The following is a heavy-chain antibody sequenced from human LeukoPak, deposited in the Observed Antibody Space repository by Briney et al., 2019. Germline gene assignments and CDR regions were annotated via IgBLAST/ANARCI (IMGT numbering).Heavy chain of an antibody. D-gene: IGHD5-18*01. CDR2: IYYTGST. V-gene: IGHV4-59*01. CDR3: ARAGLXXGGYGXXX. J-gene: IGHJ4*02. Sequence: SETLSLTCTVSGGSISNYYWSWMRQPPGRGLEWIGLIYYTGSTNYHPSLKSRITISLDTSKNQFSLKLSSMTAADTAVYYCARAGLXXGGYGXXXWGQGAXXTVS. CDR1: GGSISNYY.